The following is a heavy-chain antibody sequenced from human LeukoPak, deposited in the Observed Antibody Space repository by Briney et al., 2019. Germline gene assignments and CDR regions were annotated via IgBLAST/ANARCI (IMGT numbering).Heavy chain of an antibody. D-gene: IGHD5-24*01. Sequence: PGGSLRLSCAASGFTFSSYGMHWVRQAPGKGLEWVAVISYDGGTQYYTDSVKGRFTISRDNSNNMLSLQMNSLKAEDKAVYYCAKGRMMATIMISFDYWGRGTLVTVSS. CDR3: AKGRMMATIMISFDY. CDR1: GFTFSSYG. J-gene: IGHJ4*02. CDR2: ISYDGGTQ. V-gene: IGHV3-30*18.